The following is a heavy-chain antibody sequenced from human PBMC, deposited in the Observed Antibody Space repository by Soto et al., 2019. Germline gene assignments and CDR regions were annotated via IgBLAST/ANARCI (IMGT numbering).Heavy chain of an antibody. CDR2: IGLYNDDT. D-gene: IGHD6-19*01. CDR1: GYTFTSYG. V-gene: IGHV1-18*01. Sequence: QVQLVQSGGEVKKPGASVKVSCKASGYTFTSYGISWVRQAPGQGLEWVGWIGLYNDDTYYAEKLQGRLTLAKDTSTSTVHMELRSLTSDDTAVYYSARGERWLAKFDYWGQGTLVTVSS. J-gene: IGHJ4*02. CDR3: ARGERWLAKFDY.